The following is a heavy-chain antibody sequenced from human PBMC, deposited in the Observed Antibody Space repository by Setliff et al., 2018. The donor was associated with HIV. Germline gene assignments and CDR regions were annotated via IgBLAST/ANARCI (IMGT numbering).Heavy chain of an antibody. CDR3: AREDQLLSGHYYYNGMDV. V-gene: IGHV3-74*01. J-gene: IGHJ6*02. CDR2: INSDGSIT. D-gene: IGHD2-2*01. CDR1: GFSFGNHW. Sequence: PGGSLRLSCGASGFSFGNHWMYWVRQAPGKGLVWVSRINSDGSITDYADSVKGRFTISRDNAKNSLYLQMNSLRAEDTAVYYCAREDQLLSGHYYYNGMDVWGQGTT.